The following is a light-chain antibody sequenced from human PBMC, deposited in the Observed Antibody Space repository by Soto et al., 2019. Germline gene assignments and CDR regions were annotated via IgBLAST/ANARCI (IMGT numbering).Light chain of an antibody. V-gene: IGKV4-1*01. J-gene: IGKJ5*01. CDR3: QQDHSDPIT. Sequence: VRTLSPDSLAVSLGERATINCWSSQSVLSNSDNKNYLAWLRQKPRQPPKLLFYWASTRESGVPDRFSGSGSATDFTLTISSLQAEDVAVYYCQQDHSDPITFGQGTRLEIK. CDR1: QSVLSNSDNKNY. CDR2: WAS.